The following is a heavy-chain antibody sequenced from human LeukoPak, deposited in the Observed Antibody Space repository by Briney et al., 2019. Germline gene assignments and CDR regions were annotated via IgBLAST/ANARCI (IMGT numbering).Heavy chain of an antibody. CDR1: GGSFSGYY. CDR2: INHSGST. V-gene: IGHV4-34*01. D-gene: IGHD6-19*01. J-gene: IGHJ4*02. CDR3: ARARIAVAGDFDY. Sequence: SETLSLTCAVYGGSFSGYYWSWIRQPPGKGLEWIGEINHSGSTNYNPSLKSRVTIPVDTSKNQFSLKLSSVTAADTAVYYCARARIAVAGDFDYWGQGTLVTVSS.